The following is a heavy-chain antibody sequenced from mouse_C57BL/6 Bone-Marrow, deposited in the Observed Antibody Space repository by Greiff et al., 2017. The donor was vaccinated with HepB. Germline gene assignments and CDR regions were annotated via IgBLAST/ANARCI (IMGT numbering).Heavy chain of an antibody. V-gene: IGHV1-15*01. J-gene: IGHJ1*03. CDR3: TAHYGTGWYFDV. D-gene: IGHD2-1*01. Sequence: QVQLQQSGAELVRPGASVTLSCKASGYTFTDYEMHWVKQTPVHGLEWIGAIDPETGGTAYNQKFKGKAILTADKSSSTAYMELRSLTSEDSAVYYCTAHYGTGWYFDVWGTGTTVTVSS. CDR1: GYTFTDYE. CDR2: IDPETGGT.